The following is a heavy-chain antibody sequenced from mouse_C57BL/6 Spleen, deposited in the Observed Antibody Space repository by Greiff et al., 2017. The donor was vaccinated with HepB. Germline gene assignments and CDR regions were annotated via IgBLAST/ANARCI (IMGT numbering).Heavy chain of an antibody. CDR2: IYPGSGNT. J-gene: IGHJ4*01. Sequence: QVQLQQSGAELVRPGASVKLSCKASGYTFTDYYINWVKQRPGQGLEWIARIYPGSGNTYYNEKFKGKATLTAEKSSSTAYMQLSSLTSEDSAVYFCARERHSNDYYAMDYWGQGTSVTVSS. D-gene: IGHD2-5*01. CDR3: ARERHSNDYYAMDY. CDR1: GYTFTDYY. V-gene: IGHV1-76*01.